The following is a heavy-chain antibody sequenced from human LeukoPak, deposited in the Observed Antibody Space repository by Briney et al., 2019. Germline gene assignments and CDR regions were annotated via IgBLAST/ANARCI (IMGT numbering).Heavy chain of an antibody. D-gene: IGHD3-9*01. CDR1: GFTFSSYW. J-gene: IGHJ6*04. CDR2: IKQDGSEK. Sequence: GGPLRLSCAASGFTFSSYWMSWVRQAPGKGLEWVANIKQDGSEKYYVDSVKGRFTISRDNAKNSLYLQMNSLRAEDTAVYYCARGKLLRYSDWLSYGMGVWGKGTTVTVSS. V-gene: IGHV3-7*03. CDR3: ARGKLLRYSDWLSYGMGV.